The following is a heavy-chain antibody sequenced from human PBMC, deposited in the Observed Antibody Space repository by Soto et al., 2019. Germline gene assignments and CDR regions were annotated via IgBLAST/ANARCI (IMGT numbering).Heavy chain of an antibody. J-gene: IGHJ4*02. CDR1: GFTFNNAW. D-gene: IGHD3-10*01. CDR2: IKSKTDGGTT. V-gene: IGHV3-15*01. CDR3: TTANNYYGSESFDY. Sequence: PGGSLRLSCAGSGFTFNNAWMSWVRQAPGKGLEWVGRIKSKTDGGTTDYVAPVKGRFTISRDDSKNTLYLQMNSLKTEDTAVYYCTTANNYYGSESFDYWGQGTLVTVSS.